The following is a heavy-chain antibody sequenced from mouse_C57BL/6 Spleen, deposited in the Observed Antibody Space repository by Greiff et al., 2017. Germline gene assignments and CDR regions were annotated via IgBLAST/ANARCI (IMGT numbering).Heavy chain of an antibody. CDR3: AIPPYYGDSMDY. CDR2: IHPSDSAT. V-gene: IGHV1-74*01. CDR1: GYTFTSYW. J-gene: IGHJ4*01. Sequence: QVQLQQPGAELVKPGASVKVSCKASGYTFTSYWMHWVKQRPGQGLEWIGRIHPSDSATNYNQKFKGKAKLTVDKSSSTAYMQLSSLTSADSAVYYCAIPPYYGDSMDYWGQGTSVTVSS. D-gene: IGHD1-2*01.